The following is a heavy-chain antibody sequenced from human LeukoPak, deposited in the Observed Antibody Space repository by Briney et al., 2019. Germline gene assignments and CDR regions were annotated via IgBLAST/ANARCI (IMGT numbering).Heavy chain of an antibody. Sequence: PGGSLRLSCAASGFTFSSYSMNWVRQAPGKGLEWVSSISSSSSYIYYADSVKGRFTISRDNAKNSLYLQMNSLRAEDTAVYYCARRGITIFGVAEDIWGQGTMVTVSS. CDR3: ARRGITIFGVAEDI. V-gene: IGHV3-21*01. CDR2: ISSSSSYI. CDR1: GFTFSSYS. D-gene: IGHD3-3*01. J-gene: IGHJ3*02.